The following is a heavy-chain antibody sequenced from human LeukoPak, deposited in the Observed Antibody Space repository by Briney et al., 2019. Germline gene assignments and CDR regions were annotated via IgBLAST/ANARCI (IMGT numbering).Heavy chain of an antibody. CDR2: ISSSSSYI. V-gene: IGHV3-21*01. J-gene: IGHJ4*02. CDR1: GFTFSSYA. CDR3: ARDLDSSSWSVY. Sequence: PGGSLRLSCAASGFTFSSYAMSWVRQAPGKGLEWVSSISSSSSYIYYADSVKGRFTISRDNAKNSLYLQMNSLRAEDTAVYYCARDLDSSSWSVYWGQGTLVTVSS. D-gene: IGHD6-13*01.